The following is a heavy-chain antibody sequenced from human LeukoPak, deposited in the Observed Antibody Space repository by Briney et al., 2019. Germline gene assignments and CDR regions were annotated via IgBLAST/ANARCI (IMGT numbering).Heavy chain of an antibody. CDR2: IYYSGSA. Sequence: SETLSLTCTVSGGSLSSYYWSWIRQPPGKGLEWIGYIYYSGSAKYNPSLKSRVTISVDTSKNQFSLKLSSVTAGDTAVYYCSRESGAFCPFGYWGQGTLVIVPS. CDR3: SRESGAFCPFGY. CDR1: GGSLSSYY. J-gene: IGHJ4*02. D-gene: IGHD1-26*01. V-gene: IGHV4-59*01.